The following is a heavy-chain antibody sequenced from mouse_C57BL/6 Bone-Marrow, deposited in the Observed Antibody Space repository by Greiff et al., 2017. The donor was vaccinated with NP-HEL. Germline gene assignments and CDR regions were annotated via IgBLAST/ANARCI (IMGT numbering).Heavy chain of an antibody. CDR1: GFTFSDYG. V-gene: IGHV5-17*01. CDR2: ISSGSSTI. D-gene: IGHD4-1*01. J-gene: IGHJ2*01. CDR3: ARGNWDFDY. Sequence: EVKLMESGGGLVKPGGSLKLSCAASGFTFSDYGMHWVRQAPETGLEWVAYISSGSSTIYYADTVKGRFTISRDNAKNTLFLQMTSLRSEDTAMYYCARGNWDFDYWGQGTTLTVSS.